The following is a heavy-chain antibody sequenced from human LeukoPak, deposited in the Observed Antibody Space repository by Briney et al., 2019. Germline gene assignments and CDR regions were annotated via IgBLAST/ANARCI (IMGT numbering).Heavy chain of an antibody. CDR2: INPNSGGT. CDR3: ARELFPRYSGYVDNWFDP. V-gene: IGHV1-2*02. J-gene: IGHJ5*02. Sequence: GASVKVSCKASGYTFTGYYMHWVRQAPGQGLKWMGWINPNSGGTNYAQKFQGRVTMTRDTSISTAYMELSRLRSDDTAVYYCARELFPRYSGYVDNWFDPWGQGTLVTVSS. D-gene: IGHD5-12*01. CDR1: GYTFTGYY.